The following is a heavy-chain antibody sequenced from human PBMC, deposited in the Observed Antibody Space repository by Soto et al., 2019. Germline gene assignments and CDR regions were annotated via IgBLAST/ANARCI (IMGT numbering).Heavy chain of an antibody. CDR3: ARXRAIVVVPAADYFYYGMDV. CDR2: MNPNSGNT. CDR1: GYTFTSYD. J-gene: IGHJ6*02. D-gene: IGHD2-2*01. V-gene: IGHV1-8*01. Sequence: QVQLVQSGAELKKPGASVKVSCKASGYTFTSYDINWVRQATGQGLEWMGWMNPNSGNTVYAQKFQGRVTMTRNTXXXXXXMXXXSXXXXXXXXYYCARXRAIVVVPAADYFYYGMDVWGQGITVTVSS.